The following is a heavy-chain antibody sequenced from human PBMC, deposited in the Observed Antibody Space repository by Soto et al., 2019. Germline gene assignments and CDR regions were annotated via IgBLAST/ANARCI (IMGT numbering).Heavy chain of an antibody. CDR2: ISGSGGST. CDR3: ANGRYYGDERVEFDAFDI. CDR1: GFTFSSYA. Sequence: GGSLRLSCAASGFTFSSYAMSWVRQAPGKGLEWVSAISGSGGSTYYADSVKGRFTISRDNSKNTLYLQMNSLRAEDTAVYYCANGRYYGDERVEFDAFDIWGQGTMVTVSS. J-gene: IGHJ3*02. D-gene: IGHD4-17*01. V-gene: IGHV3-23*01.